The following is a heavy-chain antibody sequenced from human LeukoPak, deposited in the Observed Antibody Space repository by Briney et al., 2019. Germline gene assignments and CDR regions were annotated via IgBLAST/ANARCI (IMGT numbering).Heavy chain of an antibody. CDR3: TKDYSR. V-gene: IGHV3-53*01. CDR2: MYTAGGT. Sequence: PGGSLRLSCAASGFTVSSTYMTWVRQAPGKGLEWVSVMYTAGGTYYADSVKGRFTISRDNSNNTLHLQMNSLRAEDTAVYYCTKDYSRWGQGTLVTVSS. J-gene: IGHJ4*02. D-gene: IGHD4-11*01. CDR1: GFTVSSTY.